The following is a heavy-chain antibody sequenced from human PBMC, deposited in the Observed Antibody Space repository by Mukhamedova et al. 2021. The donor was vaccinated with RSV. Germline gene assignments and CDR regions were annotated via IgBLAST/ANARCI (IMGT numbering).Heavy chain of an antibody. D-gene: IGHD6-19*01. CDR3: ARDFSGCNGAFDY. J-gene: IGHJ4*02. V-gene: IGHV1-2*02. Sequence: GLEWMGWINPDSGGTKYEQKFQGRVTMTRDTSISTAYMELSRLRSDDTAVYYCARDFSGCNGAFDYWGQGTLVTVSS. CDR2: INPDSGGT.